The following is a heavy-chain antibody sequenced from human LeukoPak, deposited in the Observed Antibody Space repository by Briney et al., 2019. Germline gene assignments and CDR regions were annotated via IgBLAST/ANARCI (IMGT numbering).Heavy chain of an antibody. D-gene: IGHD4-23*01. J-gene: IGHJ4*02. Sequence: GSLRLSCAASGFTFSSYWMHWVRQAPGKGRVWVSRINSDGSSTSYADSVKGRFTISRDNARNTLYLQMNSLRAEDTAVYYCARGEGPYGGNIDYWGQGTLVTVSS. CDR2: INSDGSST. CDR1: GFTFSSYW. V-gene: IGHV3-74*01. CDR3: ARGEGPYGGNIDY.